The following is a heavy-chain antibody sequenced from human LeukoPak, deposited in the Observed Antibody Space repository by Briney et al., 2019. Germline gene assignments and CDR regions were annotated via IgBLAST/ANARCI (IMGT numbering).Heavy chain of an antibody. V-gene: IGHV3-74*01. CDR3: ARDYYTASKWFDY. Sequence: QPGGSLRLSCAASGFTFSSYWMYWVRQAPGKGLVWVSRINSDGSSTTYADSVKGRFTISRDNAKNTLYLQMNSLRAEDTAVYYCARDYYTASKWFDYWGQGTLVSVSS. D-gene: IGHD1-26*01. CDR2: INSDGSST. J-gene: IGHJ4*02. CDR1: GFTFSSYW.